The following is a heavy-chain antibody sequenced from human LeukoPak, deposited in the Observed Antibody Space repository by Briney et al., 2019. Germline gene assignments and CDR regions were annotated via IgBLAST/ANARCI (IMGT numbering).Heavy chain of an antibody. CDR1: GGSFSGYY. CDR2: INHSGST. J-gene: IGHJ4*02. Sequence: SETLSLTCAVYGGSFSGYYWSWIRQPPGKGLEWIGEINHSGSTNYNPSLKSRVTISVDTSKNQFSLKLSSVTAADTAVYYCARPRLRIAAAGFDYWGQGTLVTASS. D-gene: IGHD6-13*01. CDR3: ARPRLRIAAAGFDY. V-gene: IGHV4-34*01.